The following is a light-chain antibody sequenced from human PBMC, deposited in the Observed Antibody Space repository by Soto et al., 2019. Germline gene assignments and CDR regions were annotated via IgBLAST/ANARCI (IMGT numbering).Light chain of an antibody. J-gene: IGLJ3*02. Sequence: QSVLSQSPSASGTPGQRVTISCSGSSSNIGSNYVFWYQQLPGTAPKVLIYRNYQRPSGVPDRFSGSKSGSSASLAISGLRSEDEADYYCAAGDDSLRGWVFGGGTKVTVL. CDR2: RNY. V-gene: IGLV1-47*01. CDR1: SSNIGSNY. CDR3: AAGDDSLRGWV.